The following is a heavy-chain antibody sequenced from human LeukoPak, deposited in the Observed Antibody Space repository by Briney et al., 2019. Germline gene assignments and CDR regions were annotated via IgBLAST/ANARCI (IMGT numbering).Heavy chain of an antibody. D-gene: IGHD3-3*01. CDR2: INPSGGST. CDR1: GYTFTSYG. CDR3: ARGAAGFLDYMDV. J-gene: IGHJ6*03. V-gene: IGHV1-46*01. Sequence: ASVKVSCKASGYTFTSYGISWVRQAPGQGLEWMGIINPSGGSTSYAQKFQGRVTMTRDMSTSTVYMELSSLRSEDTAVYYCARGAAGFLDYMDVWGKGTTVTVSS.